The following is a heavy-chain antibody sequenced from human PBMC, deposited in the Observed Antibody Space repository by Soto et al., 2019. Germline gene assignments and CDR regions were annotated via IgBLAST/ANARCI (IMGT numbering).Heavy chain of an antibody. D-gene: IGHD3-3*01. CDR3: ARAHDFWGGRQQPIDS. CDR2: INPNSGGT. Sequence: GASVKVSCKASGYTFTGYYMHWVRQAPGQGLEWMGWINPNSGGTNYAQKFQGRVTMTRDTSISTAYMELSRLRSDDTAVYYCARAHDFWGGRQQPIDSWGQGTLVTVSS. J-gene: IGHJ4*02. CDR1: GYTFTGYY. V-gene: IGHV1-2*02.